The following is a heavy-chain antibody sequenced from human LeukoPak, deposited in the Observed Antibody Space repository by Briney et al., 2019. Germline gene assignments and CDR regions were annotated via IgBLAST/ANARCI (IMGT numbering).Heavy chain of an antibody. V-gene: IGHV3-23*01. CDR1: GFTFKNYG. CDR2: IFWDGGSA. J-gene: IGHJ4*02. D-gene: IGHD3-22*01. Sequence: GGSLRLSCTASGFTFKNYGMYWVRQAPGKGLEWVAGIFWDGGSAHYADSVKGRFTISRDNSKNTVYLQMDSLRGEDTAVYYCTKTTTGYSSGQYPGWPADHWGQGALVTVSS. CDR3: TKTTTGYSSGQYPGWPADH.